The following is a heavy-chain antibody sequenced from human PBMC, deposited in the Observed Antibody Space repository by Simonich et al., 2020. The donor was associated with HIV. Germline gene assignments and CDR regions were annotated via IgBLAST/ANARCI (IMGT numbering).Heavy chain of an antibody. CDR3: ARHVSNYYGSGTYYKRGVWFDP. CDR2: INHDGMT. J-gene: IGHJ5*02. V-gene: IGHV4-34*01. Sequence: QVQLQQWGAGLLKPSETLSLTCAVYGGSFSGYYWNWIRQPPGKGLEWIGEINHDGMTNYNPSLKSRVIIFVATSKNQFSLKLSSVTAADTAVYYCARHVSNYYGSGTYYKRGVWFDPWGQGTLVTVSS. CDR1: GGSFSGYY. D-gene: IGHD3-10*01.